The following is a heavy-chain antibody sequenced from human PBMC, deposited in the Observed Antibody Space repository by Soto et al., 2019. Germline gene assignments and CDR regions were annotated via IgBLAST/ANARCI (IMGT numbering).Heavy chain of an antibody. CDR1: GDSISSSHW. J-gene: IGHJ3*01. V-gene: IGHV4-4*02. Sequence: QVHLQESGPGLVKPSGTLSLTCAVSGDSISSSHWWTWVRQSPGKGLEYIGEISHSGTANSNPSLKSRVTISVDKSKNHFSLTLTSVTAADTAVYYCARVVLSITRGAFDAWGQGTPVTVSP. D-gene: IGHD1-20*01. CDR2: ISHSGTA. CDR3: ARVVLSITRGAFDA.